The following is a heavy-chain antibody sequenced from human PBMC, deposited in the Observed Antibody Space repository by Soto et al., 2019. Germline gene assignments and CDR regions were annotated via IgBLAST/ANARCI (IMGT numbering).Heavy chain of an antibody. CDR3: ARDRPSTSSSFDY. Sequence: EVQLVESGGGLVKPGGSLRLSCAASGFTFSSYSMNWVRQAPVKGLEWVSSISSSSSYIYYADSVKGRFTLARDNAKNSLYLQMNSLRAEDTAVYYCARDRPSTSSSFDYWGQGTLVTVSS. D-gene: IGHD2-2*01. CDR2: ISSSSSYI. CDR1: GFTFSSYS. V-gene: IGHV3-21*01. J-gene: IGHJ4*02.